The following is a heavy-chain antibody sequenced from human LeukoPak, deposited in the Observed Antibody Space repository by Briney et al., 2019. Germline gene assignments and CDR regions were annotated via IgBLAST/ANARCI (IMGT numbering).Heavy chain of an antibody. CDR1: GFTFSSYG. J-gene: IGHJ4*02. D-gene: IGHD3-10*01. CDR2: IRYDGSNK. Sequence: GGSLRHSCAASGFTFSSYGMHWVRQAPGKGLEWVAFIRYDGSNKYYADSVKGRFTISRDNSKNTLYLQMNSLRAEDTAVYYCGWDGSGSYTVDYWGQGTLVTVSS. CDR3: GWDGSGSYTVDY. V-gene: IGHV3-30*02.